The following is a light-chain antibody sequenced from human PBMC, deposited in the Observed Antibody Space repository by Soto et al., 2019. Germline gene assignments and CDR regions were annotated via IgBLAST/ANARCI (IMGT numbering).Light chain of an antibody. CDR1: NSDVGRYDY. Sequence: QSVLTQPPSVSGSPGQAVTFSCTGTNSDVGRYDYVSWYQQLPGEAPKLIIYDVTKRPSGVPTRFSGSKSGNTASLTISGLQAEDEADYFCISFAGSYTHVFGSGTKLTVL. J-gene: IGLJ6*01. V-gene: IGLV2-11*01. CDR3: ISFAGSYTHV. CDR2: DVT.